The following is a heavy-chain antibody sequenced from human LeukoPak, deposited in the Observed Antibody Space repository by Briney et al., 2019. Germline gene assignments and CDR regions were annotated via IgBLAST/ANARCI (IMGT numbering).Heavy chain of an antibody. Sequence: GGSLRLSCAASGFIFSSYGMHWVRQAPGKGLEWVAVIWYDGSNKFYADSVKGRFTISRDNSKNTLYLQMNSLRAEDTAVYYCATYGDSRRRDWYFDLWGRGTLATVSS. CDR2: IWYDGSNK. D-gene: IGHD4-17*01. CDR3: ATYGDSRRRDWYFDL. V-gene: IGHV3-33*01. J-gene: IGHJ2*01. CDR1: GFIFSSYG.